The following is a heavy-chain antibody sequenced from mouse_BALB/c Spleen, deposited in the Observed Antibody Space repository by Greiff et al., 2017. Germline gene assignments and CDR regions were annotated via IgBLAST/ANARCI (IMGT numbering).Heavy chain of an antibody. V-gene: IGHV1S22*01. CDR1: GYTFTSYW. CDR3: TRDYYGNYAFAY. J-gene: IGHJ3*01. CDR2: IYPGSGST. Sequence: KQPGSELVRPGASVKLSCKASGYTFTSYWMHWVKQRPGQGLEWIGNIYPGSGSTNYDEKFKSKATLTVDTSSSTAYMQLSSLTSEDSAVYYCTRDYYGNYAFAYWGQGTLVTVSA. D-gene: IGHD2-1*01.